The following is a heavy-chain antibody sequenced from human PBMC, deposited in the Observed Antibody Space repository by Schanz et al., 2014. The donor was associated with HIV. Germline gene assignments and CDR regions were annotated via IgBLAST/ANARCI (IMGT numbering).Heavy chain of an antibody. CDR3: ARDQGTTWISGGNWFAP. CDR2: IGYDGSNI. D-gene: IGHD1-1*01. V-gene: IGHV3-33*08. J-gene: IGHJ5*02. CDR1: GFIFSSYG. Sequence: QVQLVESGGGVVQPGRSLRLSCGASGFIFSSYGMSWVRQAPRKGLEWVPIIGYDGSNIYYAASGKGRFTVSRDNSRNTNTLYLQMNSLRAEDTAVYYCARDQGTTWISGGNWFAPWGQGTLVTVSS.